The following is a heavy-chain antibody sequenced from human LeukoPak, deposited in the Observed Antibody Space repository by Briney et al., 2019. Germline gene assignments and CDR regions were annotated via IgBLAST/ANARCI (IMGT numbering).Heavy chain of an antibody. V-gene: IGHV1-2*06. D-gene: IGHD2-15*01. Sequence: ASVKVSCTASGGTFSSYAISWVRQAPGQGLEWMGRVNPTSGGTNSAQKFQGRVTMTRDTSISTAYMELSRLRSDDTAVYYCARMDCSGGSCRGMDVWGQGTTVSVTS. CDR3: ARMDCSGGSCRGMDV. CDR1: GGTFSSYA. J-gene: IGHJ6*02. CDR2: VNPTSGGT.